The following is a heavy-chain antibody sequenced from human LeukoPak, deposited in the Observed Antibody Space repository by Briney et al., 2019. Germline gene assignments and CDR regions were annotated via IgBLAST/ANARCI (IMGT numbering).Heavy chain of an antibody. Sequence: PGGSLRLSCAASGLTFSSYEMNWVRQAPGKGLEWVSYISSSGSTIYYADSVKGRFTISRDNAKNSLYLQMNSLRAEDTAVYYCARGFSSSYYMDVWGKGTTVTISS. CDR1: GLTFSSYE. CDR2: ISSSGSTI. J-gene: IGHJ6*03. V-gene: IGHV3-48*03. D-gene: IGHD6-13*01. CDR3: ARGFSSSYYMDV.